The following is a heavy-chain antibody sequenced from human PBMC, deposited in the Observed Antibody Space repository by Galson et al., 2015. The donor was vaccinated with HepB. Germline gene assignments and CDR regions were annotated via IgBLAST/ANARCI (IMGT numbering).Heavy chain of an antibody. CDR1: GGSISSRSYY. CDR2: IYYSGST. Sequence: LSLTCTVSGGSISSRSYYWGWIRQPPGKGLEWIGSIYYSGSTYYNPSLKSRVTISVDTSKNQFSLKLSSVTAADTAVYYCARRAYSSGWYYFDYWGQGTLVTVSS. CDR3: ARRAYSSGWYYFDY. D-gene: IGHD6-19*01. J-gene: IGHJ4*02. V-gene: IGHV4-39*01.